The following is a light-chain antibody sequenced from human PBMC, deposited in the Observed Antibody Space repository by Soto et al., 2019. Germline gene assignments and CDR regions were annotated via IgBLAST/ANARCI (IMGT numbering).Light chain of an antibody. J-gene: IGLJ3*02. CDR2: EVS. V-gene: IGLV2-8*01. CDR1: SSDVGGYNY. Sequence: QSVLTQPPSASGSPGQSVTVFCTGTSSDVGGYNYVSWYQQHPGKAPKLMIYEVSKRPSGVPDRFSGSKSGNRASLTVSGLQADDEADYYCSSSAGRSKRVFGGGTQLTVL. CDR3: SSSAGRSKRV.